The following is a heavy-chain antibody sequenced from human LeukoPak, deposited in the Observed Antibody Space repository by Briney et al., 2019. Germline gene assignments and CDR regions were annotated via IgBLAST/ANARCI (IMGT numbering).Heavy chain of an antibody. Sequence: GAAVPVSFKASGYTFTTYAMSWVRPAPGQGGEGMGLISVYSSNTNYAQKFEHSVTMTTDTSTSTAYMELRSLRSDDTAVYCCARRSGIYTSYFDYWGPGTLVTVSS. J-gene: IGHJ4*02. D-gene: IGHD1-26*01. CDR1: GYTFTTYA. CDR3: ARRSGIYTSYFDY. CDR2: ISVYSSNT. V-gene: IGHV1-18*01.